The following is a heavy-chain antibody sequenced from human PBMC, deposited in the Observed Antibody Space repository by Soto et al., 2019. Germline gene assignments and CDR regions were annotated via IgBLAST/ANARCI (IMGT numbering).Heavy chain of an antibody. D-gene: IGHD3-9*01. CDR1: GFIVCNYW. CDR3: ARGPAANYDILTGYYSPHFDY. CDR2: VNSDGSSS. J-gene: IGHJ4*02. Sequence: PGGSPRLSCTACGFIVCNYWMHWVRQAPGEGLMWVSRVNSDGSSSVYADSVKGRFTISRDNAKNTVFLQVNSLRAEDTAVYYCARGPAANYDILTGYYSPHFDYWGQGTLVTVSS. V-gene: IGHV3-74*01.